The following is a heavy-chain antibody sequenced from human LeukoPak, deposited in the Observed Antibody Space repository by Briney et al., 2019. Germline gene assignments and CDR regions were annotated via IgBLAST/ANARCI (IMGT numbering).Heavy chain of an antibody. CDR1: GGSISSGGYY. V-gene: IGHV4-31*03. Sequence: SENLSLTCTVSGGSISSGGYYWSWIRQHPGKGLEWIVFIYGSGSTYYKSSLKSRVTIAVATSKNQFSLKLTSVTAADRAVYYCARWGFTRYCSGGSCYGGDYWGQGTLVTVSS. CDR3: ARWGFTRYCSGGSCYGGDY. CDR2: IYGSGST. D-gene: IGHD2-15*01. J-gene: IGHJ4*02.